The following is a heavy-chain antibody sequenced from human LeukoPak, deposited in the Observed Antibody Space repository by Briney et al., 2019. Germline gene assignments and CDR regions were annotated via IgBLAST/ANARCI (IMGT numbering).Heavy chain of an antibody. V-gene: IGHV3-48*04. CDR3: ASLGRQGSFDY. J-gene: IGHJ4*02. CDR2: ISSSGSTI. CDR1: GFTFSDSS. D-gene: IGHD1-1*01. Sequence: GSLRLSCAASGFTFSDSSMNWVRQAPGKGLEWLSYISSSGSTIYYADSVKGRFTISRDNAKNSLYLQMNSLRAEDTAVYYCASLGRQGSFDYWGQGTLVTVSS.